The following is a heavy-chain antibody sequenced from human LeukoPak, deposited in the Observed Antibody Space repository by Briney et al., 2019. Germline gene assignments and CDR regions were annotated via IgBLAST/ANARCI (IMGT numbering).Heavy chain of an antibody. CDR1: GFTFSSYA. CDR3: AKNQLGDSSVTYYFDY. CDR2: ISPSGDST. V-gene: IGHV3-23*01. D-gene: IGHD3-22*01. Sequence: HAGGSLRLSCAASGFTFSSYAMSWVRQAPGKGLEWVSAISPSGDSTYYADSVKGRFTISRDNSKNTLYLQMNSLRAEDTALFYCAKNQLGDSSVTYYFDYWGQGTLVTVSS. J-gene: IGHJ4*02.